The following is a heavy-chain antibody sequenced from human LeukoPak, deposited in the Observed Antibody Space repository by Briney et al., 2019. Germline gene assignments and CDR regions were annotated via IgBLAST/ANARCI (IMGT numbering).Heavy chain of an antibody. CDR3: ARVRGGDSSGTFDY. V-gene: IGHV4-59*01. Sequence: PSETLSLTCTVSGGSISRYYWSWLRQSPGKGLEWIGYIYYSGSTKYNPSLKSRVTISVDTSKNQFSLKLSSVTAADTAVYYCARVRGGDSSGTFDYWGQGALVTVSS. CDR2: IYYSGST. CDR1: GGSISRYY. D-gene: IGHD3-22*01. J-gene: IGHJ4*02.